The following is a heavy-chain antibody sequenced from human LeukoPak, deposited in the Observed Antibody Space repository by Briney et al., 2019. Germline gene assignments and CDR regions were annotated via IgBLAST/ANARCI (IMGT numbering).Heavy chain of an antibody. Sequence: GGSLRLSCAASGFTFTSYSMSWVRQAPGKGLEWASGTSDRGDYTYYADSVKGRFTISRDNSKNTLYLQMNSLRAEDTALYFCAKKAQYNGNYLLDYWGQGTLVTVSS. CDR3: AKKAQYNGNYLLDY. CDR1: GFTFTSYS. V-gene: IGHV3-23*01. CDR2: TSDRGDYT. J-gene: IGHJ4*02. D-gene: IGHD1-26*01.